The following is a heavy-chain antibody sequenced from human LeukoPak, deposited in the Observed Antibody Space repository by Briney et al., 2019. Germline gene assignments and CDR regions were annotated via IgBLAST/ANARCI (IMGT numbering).Heavy chain of an antibody. CDR2: INPNSGGT. V-gene: IGHV1-2*02. J-gene: IGHJ4*02. D-gene: IGHD3-22*01. CDR1: GYTFTGYY. Sequence: ASVKVSCKASGYTFTGYYMHWVRQAPGQGLEWMGWINPNSGGTNYAQKFQGRVTMTRDTSISTAYMELSRLRSDDTAVYYCARDLDYYDSSGYPPGYWGQGTPVTVSS. CDR3: ARDLDYYDSSGYPPGY.